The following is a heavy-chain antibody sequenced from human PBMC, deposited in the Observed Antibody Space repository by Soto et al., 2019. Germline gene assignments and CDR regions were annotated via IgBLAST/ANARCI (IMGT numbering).Heavy chain of an antibody. CDR1: GFTFSSYA. D-gene: IGHD6-19*01. Sequence: EVQLLESGGGLVQPGGSLRLSCAASGFTFSSYAMSWVRQAPGKGLEWVSVISGSGGSTYYADSVEGRFTISRDNSKNTLYLQMNSLRAEDTAVYYCARRSSGGYFDYWGQGTLVTVSS. J-gene: IGHJ4*02. V-gene: IGHV3-23*01. CDR2: ISGSGGST. CDR3: ARRSSGGYFDY.